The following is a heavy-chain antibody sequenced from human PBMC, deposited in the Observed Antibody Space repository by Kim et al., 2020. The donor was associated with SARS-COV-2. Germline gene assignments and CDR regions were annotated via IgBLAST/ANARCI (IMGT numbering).Heavy chain of an antibody. D-gene: IGHD4-4*01. CDR2: ISYDGSNK. Sequence: GGSLRLSCAASGFTFSSYTMHWVRQAPGKGLEWVAVISYDGSNKYYADSVKVRFTISRDNSKNTLYLQMNSLRAEDTAVYYCATTPGGNYAGWFDPWGQGTLVTVSS. CDR3: ATTPGGNYAGWFDP. J-gene: IGHJ5*02. CDR1: GFTFSSYT. V-gene: IGHV3-30-3*01.